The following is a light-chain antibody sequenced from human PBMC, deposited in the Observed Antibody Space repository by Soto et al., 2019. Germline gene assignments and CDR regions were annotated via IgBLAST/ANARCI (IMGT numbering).Light chain of an antibody. CDR2: AAS. Sequence: DIQMTQSPSSLSASVGDRVTITCRASQGISNYLAWYQQKPGKVTKLLIYAASTLQSGVPSRFSGSGSGTDFTLTISSLHAEDVANYYCQHRSHWPPGATVGGGTKVEIK. CDR3: QHRSHWPPGAT. CDR1: QGISNY. V-gene: IGKV1-27*01. J-gene: IGKJ4*01.